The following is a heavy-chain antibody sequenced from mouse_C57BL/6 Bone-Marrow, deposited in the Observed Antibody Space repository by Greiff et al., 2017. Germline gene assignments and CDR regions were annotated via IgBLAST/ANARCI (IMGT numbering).Heavy chain of an antibody. Sequence: EVKLQESGGGLVKPGGSLKLSCAASGFTFSDYGMHWVRQAPEKGLEWVAYISSGSSTIYYADTVKGRFTISRDNAKNTLFLQITSLRSEDTAMYYCARPGITTVDYWGQGTTLTVSS. D-gene: IGHD1-1*01. CDR2: ISSGSSTI. J-gene: IGHJ2*01. CDR3: ARPGITTVDY. V-gene: IGHV5-17*01. CDR1: GFTFSDYG.